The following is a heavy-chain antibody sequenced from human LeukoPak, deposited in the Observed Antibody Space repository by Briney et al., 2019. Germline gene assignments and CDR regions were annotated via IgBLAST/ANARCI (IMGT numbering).Heavy chain of an antibody. J-gene: IGHJ4*02. D-gene: IGHD1-26*01. V-gene: IGHV1-8*01. Sequence: ASVKVSCKTSGYTFPSYDINWVRQATGQGLEWMGWINSNSGNTGYTQKFQGRVTISRNTSITTAYMELSSLRSEDTGVYYCARGPKWTGSYYYFDSWGQGTLVTVSS. CDR2: INSNSGNT. CDR1: GYTFPSYD. CDR3: ARGPKWTGSYYYFDS.